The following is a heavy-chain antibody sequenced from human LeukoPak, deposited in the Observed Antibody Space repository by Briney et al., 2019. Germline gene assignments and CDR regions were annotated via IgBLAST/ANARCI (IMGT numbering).Heavy chain of an antibody. CDR3: ATTSHRIAARHYYHGMDV. V-gene: IGHV1-2*02. CDR1: GYTFTGYY. D-gene: IGHD6-6*01. J-gene: IGHJ6*02. CDR2: INPNSGGT. Sequence: GASVKVSCKASGYTFTGYYMHWVRQAPGQGLEWMGWINPNSGGTNYAQKFQGRVTMTRDTSISTAYMELSRLRSDDTAVYYCATTSHRIAARHYYHGMDVWGQGTTVTVSS.